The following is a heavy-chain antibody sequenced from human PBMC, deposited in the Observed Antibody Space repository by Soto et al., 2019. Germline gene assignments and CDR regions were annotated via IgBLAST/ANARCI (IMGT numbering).Heavy chain of an antibody. V-gene: IGHV3-23*01. J-gene: IGHJ5*02. CDR3: ARGSSDTIIVPSGDP. CDR1: GFTFSSSA. CDR2: IGGSGDRT. Sequence: GGSLRLSCAGSGFTFSSSAMSWVRQTPGKGLEWVSGIGGSGDRTCHADAVKGRFTISRDNSKNTLYLQMNGLRADDTAVYYCARGSSDTIIVPSGDPWGQGTLVTVSS. D-gene: IGHD3-22*01.